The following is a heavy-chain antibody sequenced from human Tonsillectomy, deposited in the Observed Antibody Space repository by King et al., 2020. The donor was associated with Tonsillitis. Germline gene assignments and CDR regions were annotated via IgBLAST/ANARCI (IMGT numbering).Heavy chain of an antibody. CDR1: GYSFATYW. D-gene: IGHD5-12*01. CDR2: INPGDSDT. Sequence: VQLVESGAEVKKPGESLKISCQTSGYSFATYWIAWVRQMPGKGLEWMGIINPGDSDTIYSPSFQGQVTISADKSISTAYLQWSSLTAADTAMYYCARRTYDYYWYVDLWGRGTLVTVSS. V-gene: IGHV5-51*01. CDR3: ARRTYDYYWYVDL. J-gene: IGHJ2*01.